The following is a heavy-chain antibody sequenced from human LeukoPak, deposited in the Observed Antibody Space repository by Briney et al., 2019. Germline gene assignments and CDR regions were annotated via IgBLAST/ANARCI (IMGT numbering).Heavy chain of an antibody. CDR1: GGSISSYY. V-gene: IGHV4-59*08. CDR2: IYYSGSA. J-gene: IGHJ4*02. CDR3: ATTENSSGWFAY. Sequence: SETLSLTCTVSGGSISSYYWSWIRQPPGKGLEWIGYIYYSGSANYSPSLKSRVTISVDTSKNQFSLKLNSVTAADTAVYYCATTENSSGWFAYWGQGTLVTVSS. D-gene: IGHD6-19*01.